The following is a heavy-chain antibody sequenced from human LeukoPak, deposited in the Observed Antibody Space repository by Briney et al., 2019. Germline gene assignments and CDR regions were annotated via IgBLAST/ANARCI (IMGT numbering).Heavy chain of an antibody. CDR1: GYTFTGYY. CDR3: AREYQYQLLNAFDI. Sequence: ASVKVSCKASGYTFTGYYMHWVRQAPGQGIEWMGWMNPNSGGTNYAQKFQGRGTMTRDTSISTAYMELSRLRSDDTAVYYCAREYQYQLLNAFDIWGQGTMVTVSS. V-gene: IGHV1-2*02. J-gene: IGHJ3*02. CDR2: MNPNSGGT. D-gene: IGHD2-2*01.